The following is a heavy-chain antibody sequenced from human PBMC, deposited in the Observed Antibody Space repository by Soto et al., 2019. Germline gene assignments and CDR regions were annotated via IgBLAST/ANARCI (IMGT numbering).Heavy chain of an antibody. Sequence: PGESLKISCKGSGYSFTSYWISWVRQMPGKGLEWMGRIDPSDSYTNYSPSFQGHVTISADKSISTAYLQWSSLKASDTAMYDCATSGYCSSTSCGSLDWFDPWGQGTLVTVSS. V-gene: IGHV5-10-1*01. CDR3: ATSGYCSSTSCGSLDWFDP. CDR1: GYSFTSYW. D-gene: IGHD2-2*01. J-gene: IGHJ5*02. CDR2: IDPSDSYT.